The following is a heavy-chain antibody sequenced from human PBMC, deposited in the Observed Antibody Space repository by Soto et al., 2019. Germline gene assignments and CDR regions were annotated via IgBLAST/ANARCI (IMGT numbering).Heavy chain of an antibody. Sequence: ASAKVSCKASGYTFTSYDINWVRQATGQGLEWMGWMNPNSGNTGYAQKFQGRVTMTRNTSISTAYMELSSLRSEDTAVYYCARAPPVLLVYECWFDPWGQGTLVTVSS. D-gene: IGHD2-8*01. V-gene: IGHV1-8*01. CDR3: ARAPPVLLVYECWFDP. CDR2: MNPNSGNT. CDR1: GYTFTSYD. J-gene: IGHJ5*02.